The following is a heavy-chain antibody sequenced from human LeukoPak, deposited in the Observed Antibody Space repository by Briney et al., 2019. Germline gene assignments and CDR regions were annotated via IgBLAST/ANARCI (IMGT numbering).Heavy chain of an antibody. CDR1: GFTFSSYA. J-gene: IGHJ6*02. CDR3: ARGSLRRLYNWNYEEYGMDV. CDR2: INSDGSST. D-gene: IGHD1-7*01. V-gene: IGHV3-74*01. Sequence: PGGSLRLSCAASGFTFSSYAMSWVRQAPGKGLVWVSRINSDGSSTSYADSVKGRFTISRDNAKNTLYLQMNSLRAEDTAVYYCARGSLRRLYNWNYEEYGMDVWGQGTTVTVSS.